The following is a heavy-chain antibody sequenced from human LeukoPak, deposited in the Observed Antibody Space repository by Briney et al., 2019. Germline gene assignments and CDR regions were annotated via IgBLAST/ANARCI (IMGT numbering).Heavy chain of an antibody. D-gene: IGHD5-18*01. CDR3: ARVLRDTAMVLFDY. CDR1: GYTFTSYG. J-gene: IGHJ4*02. CDR2: ISAYNGNT. Sequence: ASVKVSCKASGYTFTSYGISWVRQAPGQGLEWMGWISAYNGNTSYAQKLQGRVTMTTDTSTSTAYMELRSLRSDDTAVYYCARVLRDTAMVLFDYWGQGTLVTVSS. V-gene: IGHV1-18*01.